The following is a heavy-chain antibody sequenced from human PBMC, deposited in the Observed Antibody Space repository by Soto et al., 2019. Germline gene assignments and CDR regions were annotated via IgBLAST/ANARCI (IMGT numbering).Heavy chain of an antibody. CDR2: IDGSGRNT. V-gene: IGHV3-23*01. J-gene: IGHJ4*02. CDR1: GFSFSSYA. D-gene: IGHD2-15*01. CDR3: AKDGGSVCSGGTCYFQAPDY. Sequence: EVQLLESGGGLVQPGGSLRLSCAACGFSFSSYAMSWFRQAPGKGLEWVSGIDGSGRNTYYADSVKGRFTISRDNSKNTLSVQMDSLRVEDTALYYCAKDGGSVCSGGTCYFQAPDYWGQGTLVTVSS.